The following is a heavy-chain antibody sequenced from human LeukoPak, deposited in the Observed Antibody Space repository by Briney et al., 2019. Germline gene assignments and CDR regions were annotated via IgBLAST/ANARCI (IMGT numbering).Heavy chain of an antibody. CDR1: GYSISSGYY. CDR2: IYHSGST. CDR3: ARESIVVVPAADSFDY. D-gene: IGHD2-2*01. V-gene: IGHV4-38-2*02. Sequence: SETLSLTCTVSGYSISSGYYWGWIRQPPGKGLEWIGSIYHSGSTYYNPSLKSRVTISVDTSKNQFSLKLSSVTAADTAVYYCARESIVVVPAADSFDYWGQGTLVTVSS. J-gene: IGHJ4*02.